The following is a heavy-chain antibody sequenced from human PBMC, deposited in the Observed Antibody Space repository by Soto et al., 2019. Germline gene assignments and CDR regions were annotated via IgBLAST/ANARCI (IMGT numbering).Heavy chain of an antibody. V-gene: IGHV4-30-4*01. Sequence: QVQLQESGPGLVKPSQTLSLTCSVSGGSIRSGDYYWTWIRQPPGKGLEWIGYISYSGSTFYSPSLKRRVTISVDRSKNQFSLKLSSVTAADTAVYYCARGQAAAPAMDVWGQGTTVTVSS. CDR1: GGSIRSGDYY. CDR3: ARGQAAAPAMDV. CDR2: ISYSGST. D-gene: IGHD6-13*01. J-gene: IGHJ6*02.